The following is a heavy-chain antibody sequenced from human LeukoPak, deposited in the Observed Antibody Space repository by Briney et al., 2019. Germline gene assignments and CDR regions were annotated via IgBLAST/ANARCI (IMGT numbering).Heavy chain of an antibody. CDR3: ARGREFADIDYYYYMDV. D-gene: IGHD3-10*01. V-gene: IGHV1-2*02. J-gene: IGHJ6*03. CDR1: GYTFTGYY. Sequence: ASVKVSCKASGYTFTGYYIHWVRQAPGQGLEWMGWINPNSGGTNYAQKFQGSVTMTRDTSISTAYMELSRLRSDDTAVYYCARGREFADIDYYYYMDVWGKGTTVTVSS. CDR2: INPNSGGT.